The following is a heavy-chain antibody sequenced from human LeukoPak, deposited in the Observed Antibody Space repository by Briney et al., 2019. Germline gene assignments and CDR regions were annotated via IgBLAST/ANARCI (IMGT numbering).Heavy chain of an antibody. CDR2: IKQDGSEK. D-gene: IGHD6-19*01. CDR3: ARDRDSSGWYEGFDY. J-gene: IGHJ4*02. Sequence: GGSLRLSRAASGFTFSSYWMSWVRQAPGKGLEWVANIKQDGSEKYYADSVKGRFTISRDNSKNTLYLQMNSLRADDTAVYYCARDRDSSGWYEGFDYWGQGTLVTVSS. V-gene: IGHV3-7*01. CDR1: GFTFSSYW.